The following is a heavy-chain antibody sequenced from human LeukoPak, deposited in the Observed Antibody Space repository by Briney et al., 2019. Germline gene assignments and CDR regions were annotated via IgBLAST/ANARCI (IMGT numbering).Heavy chain of an antibody. Sequence: SETLSLTCAVYGWSFSGYYWSWIRQPPGKGLEWIGEINHSGSTNYNPPLKSRVTISVDTSKNQFSLKLSSVTAADTAVYYCARNRYYYGSRSYRVPNWFDPWGKGTLDSVSS. CDR2: INHSGST. CDR3: ARNRYYYGSRSYRVPNWFDP. D-gene: IGHD3-10*01. J-gene: IGHJ5*02. CDR1: GWSFSGYY. V-gene: IGHV4-34*01.